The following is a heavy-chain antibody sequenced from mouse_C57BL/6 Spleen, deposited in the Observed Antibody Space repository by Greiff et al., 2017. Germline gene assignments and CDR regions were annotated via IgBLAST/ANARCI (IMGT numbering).Heavy chain of an antibody. Sequence: QVQLKQPGAELVMPGASVKLSCKASGYTFTSYWMHWVKQRPGQGLEWIGEIDPSDSYTNYNQKFKGKSTLTVDKSSSTAYMQLSSLTSEDSAVYYCARRGDGDYAMDYWGQGTSVTVSS. CDR1: GYTFTSYW. CDR2: IDPSDSYT. V-gene: IGHV1-69*01. CDR3: ARRGDGDYAMDY. D-gene: IGHD3-3*01. J-gene: IGHJ4*01.